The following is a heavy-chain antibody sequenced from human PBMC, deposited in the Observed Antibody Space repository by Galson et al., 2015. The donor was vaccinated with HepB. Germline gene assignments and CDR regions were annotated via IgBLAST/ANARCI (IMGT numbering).Heavy chain of an antibody. J-gene: IGHJ4*02. D-gene: IGHD2-21*01. Sequence: SSYAMHWVRQAPGKGLEWLSYISSSSSTTIYYADAVKGRFTISRDNTKNTLYLQMNILRAEDTAVYYCGRERGSIFPQLFYCDYRGQGALVPVSS. CDR3: GRERGSIFPQLFYCDY. CDR1: SSYA. CDR2: ISSSSSTTI. V-gene: IGHV3-48*03.